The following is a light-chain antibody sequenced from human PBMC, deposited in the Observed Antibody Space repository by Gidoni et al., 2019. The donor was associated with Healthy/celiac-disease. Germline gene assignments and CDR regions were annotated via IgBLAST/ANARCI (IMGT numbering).Light chain of an antibody. Sequence: QSALTQPPSVSGSPGQSVTISCTGTSSDVGSYNRVSGYQQPPGTAPKLIIYEVSNRPSGVPDRFSGSKSGSTASLTISGLQAEDEADYYCSSYTSTTTWVFGGGTKLTVL. CDR2: EVS. J-gene: IGLJ3*02. CDR3: SSYTSTTTWV. V-gene: IGLV2-18*02. CDR1: SSDVGSYNR.